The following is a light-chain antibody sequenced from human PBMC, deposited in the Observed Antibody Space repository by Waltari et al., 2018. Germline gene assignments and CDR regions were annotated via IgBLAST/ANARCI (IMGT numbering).Light chain of an antibody. CDR3: QVWDSGTNHVL. J-gene: IGLJ2*01. V-gene: IGLV3-21*02. CDR2: DDS. CDR1: NIGSKR. Sequence: SYVLTPPPSVSVAPGETATLPCGGHNIGSKRIHGYQQRPGQAPILVVHDDSDRPSGIPERFSGSNSEHTATLTINRVEVGDEAAYYCQVWDSGTNHVLFGGGTELTVL.